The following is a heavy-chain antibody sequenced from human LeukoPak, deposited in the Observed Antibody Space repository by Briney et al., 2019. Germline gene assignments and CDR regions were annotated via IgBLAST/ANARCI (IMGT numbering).Heavy chain of an antibody. Sequence: SETLSLTCAVYIGSFSGYYWSWIRQTPGKGLEWIGEISHGGSAYYNPSLESRVTISVDPSKNQFSLNLHSVTAADTAVYYCARGVTSALSYYDGLDVWGRGTTVTVSS. V-gene: IGHV4-34*01. CDR3: ARGVTSALSYYDGLDV. D-gene: IGHD2/OR15-2a*01. J-gene: IGHJ6*02. CDR2: ISHGGSA. CDR1: IGSFSGYY.